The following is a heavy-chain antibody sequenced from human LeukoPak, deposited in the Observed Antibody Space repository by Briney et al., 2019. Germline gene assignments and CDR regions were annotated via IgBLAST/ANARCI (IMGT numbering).Heavy chain of an antibody. CDR3: ARPPCSGYYLPDY. J-gene: IGHJ4*02. CDR2: IHYSGST. Sequence: SETLSLTCTVSGGSISTYYWSWIRQPPGKGLEWIGYIHYSGSTNYNPSLKSRVTISVDTSKNQFSLKLSSVTAADTAVYYCARPPCSGYYLPDYWGPGTLVTVSS. CDR1: GGSISTYY. D-gene: IGHD3-22*01. V-gene: IGHV4-59*08.